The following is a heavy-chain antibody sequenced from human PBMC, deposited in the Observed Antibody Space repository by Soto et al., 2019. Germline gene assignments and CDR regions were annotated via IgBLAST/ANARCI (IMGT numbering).Heavy chain of an antibody. D-gene: IGHD2-15*01. CDR3: ASEILGYCSGGSCHY. J-gene: IGHJ4*02. Sequence: QVQLQESGPGLVKPSQTLSLTCTVSGGSISSGDYSWSWIRQPPGKGLEWIGYIYYSGSTYYNPSLKSRVTISVDTSKNQFSLKLSSVTAADTAVYYCASEILGYCSGGSCHYWGQGTLVTVSS. CDR2: IYYSGST. V-gene: IGHV4-30-4*01. CDR1: GGSISSGDYS.